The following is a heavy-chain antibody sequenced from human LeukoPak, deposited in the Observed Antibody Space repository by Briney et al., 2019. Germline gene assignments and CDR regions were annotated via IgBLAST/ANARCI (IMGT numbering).Heavy chain of an antibody. D-gene: IGHD1-7*01. CDR1: GFTFTNYG. J-gene: IGHJ4*02. CDR2: LDGNADNT. Sequence: GGSLRLSCAASGFTFTNYGMSWVRQAPGKGLEWVSTLDGNADNTGYADSVKGRFTISRDNAKNSLYLQMNSLRAEDTAFYYCARNNWNYDFQLDYWGQGTLVTVSS. V-gene: IGHV3-20*04. CDR3: ARNNWNYDFQLDY.